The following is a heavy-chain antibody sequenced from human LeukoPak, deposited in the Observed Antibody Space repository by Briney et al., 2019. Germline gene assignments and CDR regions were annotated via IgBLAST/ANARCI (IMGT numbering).Heavy chain of an antibody. CDR1: GFTFSSYE. CDR3: ARASYDFWSGYFEGLDYFDY. D-gene: IGHD3-3*01. Sequence: GGSLRLSCAASGFTFSSYEMSWVRQAPGKGLEWVSYISGSGSTIYYADSLKGRFTISRDNAKNSLYLQMSSLRAEDTAVYYCARASYDFWSGYFEGLDYFDYWGQGTLVTVSS. J-gene: IGHJ4*02. CDR2: ISGSGSTI. V-gene: IGHV3-48*03.